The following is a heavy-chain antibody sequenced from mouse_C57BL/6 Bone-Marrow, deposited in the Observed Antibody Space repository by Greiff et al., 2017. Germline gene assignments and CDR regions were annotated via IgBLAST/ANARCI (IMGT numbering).Heavy chain of an antibody. V-gene: IGHV1-72*01. CDR1: GYTFTSYW. CDR3: ARWFIKGYFDV. CDR2: IDPNSGGT. Sequence: QVQLQQPGAELVKPGASVKLSCKASGYTFTSYWMHWVKQRPGRGLEWIGRIDPNSGGTKYNEKFKSKATLTVDKPSSTAYMQLSSLTSGDSAVYYCARWFIKGYFDVWGTGTTVTVSS. D-gene: IGHD1-1*01. J-gene: IGHJ1*03.